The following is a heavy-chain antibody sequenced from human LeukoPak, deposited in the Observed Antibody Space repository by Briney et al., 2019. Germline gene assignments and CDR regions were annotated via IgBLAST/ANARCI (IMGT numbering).Heavy chain of an antibody. V-gene: IGHV1-18*01. D-gene: IGHD4-17*01. J-gene: IGHJ4*02. CDR3: AGYGDYPRTFDY. Sequence: ASVKVSCKASGYTFNSYGISWVRQAPGQGLEWMGWISAYNGNTNYAQKFQGRVTMTTDTSTSTAYMELRSLRSDDTAVYYCAGYGDYPRTFDYWDQGTLVTVSS. CDR1: GYTFNSYG. CDR2: ISAYNGNT.